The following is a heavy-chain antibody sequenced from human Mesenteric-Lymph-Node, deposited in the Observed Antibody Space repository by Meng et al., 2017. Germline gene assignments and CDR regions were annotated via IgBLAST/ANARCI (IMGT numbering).Heavy chain of an antibody. CDR2: ISGYNGNT. Sequence: ASVKVSCKASNYSFTSYGISWVRQAPGQGPEWMGWISGYNGNTNYAQNFRGRVTMTTDTSTNTAYMELRSLRSEDTDVYYCAKQKVGATKYYYYDGMDVWGQGNRV. CDR3: AKQKVGATKYYYYDGMDV. J-gene: IGHJ6*02. V-gene: IGHV1-18*01. D-gene: IGHD1-26*01. CDR1: NYSFTSYG.